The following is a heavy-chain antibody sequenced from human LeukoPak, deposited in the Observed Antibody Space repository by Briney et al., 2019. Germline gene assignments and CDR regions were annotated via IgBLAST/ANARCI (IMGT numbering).Heavy chain of an antibody. CDR3: AKGWHNSGYSSDIDY. CDR1: AFSFSSFA. V-gene: IGHV3-9*01. Sequence: GGSLRLSCAASAFSFSSFALTWVRQAPGKGLEWVSGISWNSGNIGYADSVKGRFTISRDNAKNSLYLQMNSLRAEDTALYYCAKGWHNSGYSSDIDYWGQGTLVTVSS. CDR2: ISWNSGNI. D-gene: IGHD3-22*01. J-gene: IGHJ4*02.